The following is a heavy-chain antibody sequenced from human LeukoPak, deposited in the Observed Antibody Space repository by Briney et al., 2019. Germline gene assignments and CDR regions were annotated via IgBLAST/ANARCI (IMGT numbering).Heavy chain of an antibody. V-gene: IGHV1-69*01. Sequence: SVKVSCKASGGTFSSYAISWVRQAPGQGLEWMGGIIPIFGTANYAQKFQGRATITADESTSTAYMELSSLRSEDTAVYYCASRDRGVETDYWGQGTLVTVSS. CDR3: ASRDRGVETDY. CDR2: IIPIFGTA. CDR1: GGTFSSYA. J-gene: IGHJ4*02. D-gene: IGHD5-24*01.